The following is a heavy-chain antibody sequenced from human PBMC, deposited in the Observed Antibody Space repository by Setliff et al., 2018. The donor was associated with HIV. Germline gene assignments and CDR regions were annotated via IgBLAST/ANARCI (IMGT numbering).Heavy chain of an antibody. J-gene: IGHJ6*02. V-gene: IGHV1-18*01. Sequence: GASVKVSCKASGYTFSSYDISWVRQAPGQGLEWMGWISAYNGNTNYAQKLQGRVTMTTDTSTCTAYMELRSLRSDDTDVYYCAREIGDYYDSSGYYPPTDYYYGMDVWGQGTTVTVSS. CDR1: GYTFSSYD. CDR3: AREIGDYYDSSGYYPPTDYYYGMDV. CDR2: ISAYNGNT. D-gene: IGHD3-22*01.